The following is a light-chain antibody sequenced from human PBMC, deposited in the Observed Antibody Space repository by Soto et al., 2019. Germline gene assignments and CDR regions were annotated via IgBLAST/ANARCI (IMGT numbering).Light chain of an antibody. CDR1: NIGSKS. J-gene: IGLJ1*01. CDR2: YDS. CDR3: QVWDSSSDHHV. Sequence: SYELTQPPSVSVAPGKTARITCGGNNIGSKSVHWYQQKPGQAPVLVIYYDSDRPSGIPERFSGSNSGNMATLTISRVEAGDEADYYCQVWDSSSDHHVFGTGTKLTVL. V-gene: IGLV3-21*04.